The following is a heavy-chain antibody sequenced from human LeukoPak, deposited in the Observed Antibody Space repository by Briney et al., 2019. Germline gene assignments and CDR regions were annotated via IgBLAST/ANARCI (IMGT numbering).Heavy chain of an antibody. Sequence: GGSLRLSCAASRFSFSDYYMTWIRQAPGKGLEWISDINNNGNTIQYADSVKGRFTISRDNAKNSLFLQMNSLRAEDTAVYYCAKDSGDYGDYKRVKSRGAFDIWGQGTMVTVSS. J-gene: IGHJ3*02. CDR2: INNNGNTI. CDR1: RFSFSDYY. D-gene: IGHD4-17*01. CDR3: AKDSGDYGDYKRVKSRGAFDI. V-gene: IGHV3-11*01.